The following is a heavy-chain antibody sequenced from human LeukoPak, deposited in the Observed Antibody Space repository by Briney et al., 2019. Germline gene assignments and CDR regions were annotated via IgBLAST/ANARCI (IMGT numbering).Heavy chain of an antibody. CDR3: ATVVGY. CDR1: GFNITEFS. V-gene: IGHV1-24*01. CDR2: FNPEDGEI. J-gene: IGHJ4*02. D-gene: IGHD2-15*01. Sequence: ASVKVSCKVSGFNITEFSMHWVRQAPGKGLEWMGGFNPEDGEITYAQNLKGRVTMTEDTSKDTAYMELSSLRSEDTAVYYCATVVGYWGQGTLVAVSS.